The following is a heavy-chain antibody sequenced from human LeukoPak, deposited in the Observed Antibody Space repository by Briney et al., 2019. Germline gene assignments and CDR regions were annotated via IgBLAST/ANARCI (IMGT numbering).Heavy chain of an antibody. D-gene: IGHD3-22*01. J-gene: IGHJ4*02. Sequence: ASVKVSCKASGGTFSSYTISWVRQAHGQGLEWIGRIIPTLGIANYAQKFQGRVTITADKSTSTAYMELSSPRSEDTAVYYCARGSGYFQFDYWGQGTLVTVSS. CDR1: GGTFSSYT. CDR3: ARGSGYFQFDY. CDR2: IIPTLGIA. V-gene: IGHV1-69*02.